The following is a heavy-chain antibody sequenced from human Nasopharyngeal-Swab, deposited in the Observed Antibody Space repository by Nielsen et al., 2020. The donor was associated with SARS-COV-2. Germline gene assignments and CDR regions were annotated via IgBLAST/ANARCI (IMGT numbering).Heavy chain of an antibody. Sequence: WIRQPPGKGLEWIGEINHSGSTNYNPSLKSRVTISVDTSKSQFSLKLSSVTAADTAVYYCARPTTLGYYYGMDVWGQGTTVTVSS. CDR3: ARPTTLGYYYGMDV. V-gene: IGHV4-34*01. D-gene: IGHD1-14*01. CDR2: INHSGST. J-gene: IGHJ6*02.